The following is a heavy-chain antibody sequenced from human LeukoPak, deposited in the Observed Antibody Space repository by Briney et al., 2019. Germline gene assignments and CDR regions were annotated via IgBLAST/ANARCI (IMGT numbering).Heavy chain of an antibody. CDR3: TSGGWEL. D-gene: IGHD1-26*01. CDR2: IPYDGSNK. J-gene: IGHJ4*02. V-gene: IGHV3-30*07. Sequence: PGGSLRLSCAASGFTFSRYAMHWVRQAPGKGLEWVAVIPYDGSNKNYADSVKGRFTISRDNSKNTAYLQMNSLKTEDTAVYYCTSGGWELWGQGTLVTVSS. CDR1: GFTFSRYA.